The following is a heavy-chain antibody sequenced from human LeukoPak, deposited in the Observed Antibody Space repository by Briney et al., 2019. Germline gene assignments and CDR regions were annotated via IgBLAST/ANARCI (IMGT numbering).Heavy chain of an antibody. CDR2: IIPIFGTV. D-gene: IGHD5-12*01. CDR3: ARADIVATTHYFDY. CDR1: RGTFSSYA. J-gene: IGHJ4*02. V-gene: IGHV1-69*06. Sequence: SSVKVSCKASRGTFSSYAISGVRQPPGQELEWMDRIIPIFGTVNYAQKFQGRVRITADKATSTAYMELSSLRSEDTAVYYCARADIVATTHYFDYWGQGTLVTVCS.